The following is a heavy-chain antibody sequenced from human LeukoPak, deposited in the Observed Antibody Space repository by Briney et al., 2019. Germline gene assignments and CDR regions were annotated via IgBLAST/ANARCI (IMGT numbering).Heavy chain of an antibody. Sequence: GGSLRLSCAASGFTFSSYGVHWVRQAPGKGPEWVAFIWYDESKTYYADSVRGRFTISRDNPKNTLYLQMSSLRVEDTAVYYCAKDRGAAPAILCNFDLWAVAPWSLSPQ. D-gene: IGHD2-21*02. CDR3: AKDRGAAPAILCNFDL. CDR2: IWYDESKT. CDR1: GFTFSSYG. J-gene: IGHJ2*01. V-gene: IGHV3-30*02.